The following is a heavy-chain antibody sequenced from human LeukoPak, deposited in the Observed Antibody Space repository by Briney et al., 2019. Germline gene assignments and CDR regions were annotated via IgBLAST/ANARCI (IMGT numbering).Heavy chain of an antibody. CDR2: INPNGGGT. J-gene: IGHJ4*02. Sequence: GAPVKVSCKACGYTFTGYYMHWVRQAPGQGLEWVAWINPNGGGTNYAQQFQGRVTTSSDTSISTAYMELSSLRSDDTAVYYCARDSYSGSYYYWGQGTLVTVSS. D-gene: IGHD1-26*01. CDR1: GYTFTGYY. CDR3: ARDSYSGSYYY. V-gene: IGHV1-2*02.